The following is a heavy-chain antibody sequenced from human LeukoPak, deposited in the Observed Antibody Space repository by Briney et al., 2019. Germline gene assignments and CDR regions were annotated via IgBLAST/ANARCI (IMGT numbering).Heavy chain of an antibody. V-gene: IGHV4-34*01. CDR2: INHSGST. D-gene: IGHD3-22*01. Sequence: PETLSLTCAVYGGSFSGYYWSWIRQPPGKGLEWIGEINHSGSTNYNPSLKSRVTISVDTSKNQFSLKLSSVTAADTAVYYCARAGLLSSGYYYGNWGQGTLVTVPS. CDR1: GGSFSGYY. CDR3: ARAGLLSSGYYYGN. J-gene: IGHJ4*02.